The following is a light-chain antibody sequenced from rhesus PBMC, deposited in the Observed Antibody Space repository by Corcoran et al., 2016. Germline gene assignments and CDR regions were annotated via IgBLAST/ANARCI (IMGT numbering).Light chain of an antibody. CDR2: EVS. CDR3: SSYAGSDTYI. Sequence: QAALTQARSVSGSPGQSVTISCTGASSDIGTYNYVSWYQQHPGTAPKLIIYEVSQWPSGVSDRFSASKSANTASLTISGLQAVDEADYFCSSYAGSDTYIFGGGTRLTVL. J-gene: IGLJ1*01. CDR1: SSDIGTYNY. V-gene: IGLV2-32*02.